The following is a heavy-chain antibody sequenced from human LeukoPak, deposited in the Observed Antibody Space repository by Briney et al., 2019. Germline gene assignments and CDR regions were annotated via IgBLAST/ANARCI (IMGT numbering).Heavy chain of an antibody. CDR2: IYYSGST. CDR1: GGSISSYY. Sequence: PSETLSLTCTVSGGSISSYYWSWIRQPPGKGLEWIGYIYYSGSTKYNPSLKSRVTISVDTSKNQFSLKMSSVTAADTAVYARGRTPSIILRADIWGQGTMVTVSS. J-gene: IGHJ3*02. CDR3: GRTPSIILRADI. V-gene: IGHV4-59*12. D-gene: IGHD3-3*01.